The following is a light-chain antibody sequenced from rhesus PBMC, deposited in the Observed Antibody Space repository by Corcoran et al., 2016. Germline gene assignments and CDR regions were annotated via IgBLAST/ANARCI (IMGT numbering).Light chain of an antibody. CDR1: QGINNY. J-gene: IGKJ1*01. CDR2: SAN. V-gene: IGKV1-32*01. Sequence: DIQMTQSPSSLSASVGDRVTITCRASQGINNYLNWYQQNPGKAPKLLIYSANRLESGVPSRFSGSGSGTEFTITISSLQPEDFATYYCQQYDSFPWTFGQGTKVEIK. CDR3: QQYDSFPWT.